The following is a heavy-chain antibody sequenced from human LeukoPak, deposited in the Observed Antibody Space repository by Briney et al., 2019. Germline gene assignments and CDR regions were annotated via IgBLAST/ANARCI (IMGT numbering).Heavy chain of an antibody. CDR1: GCTLNTYD. CDR3: AGYGVSPY. D-gene: IGHD4-17*01. J-gene: IGHJ4*02. CDR2: FRISGRI. Sequence: GGSLRLSCAASGCTLNTYDMHWVRQAPGEGAEWIAYFRISGRIYYADSVRGRFTISRDNAKNSLFLQMNSLRVDDTAIYYCAGYGVSPYWGQGTPVTVSS. V-gene: IGHV3-48*01.